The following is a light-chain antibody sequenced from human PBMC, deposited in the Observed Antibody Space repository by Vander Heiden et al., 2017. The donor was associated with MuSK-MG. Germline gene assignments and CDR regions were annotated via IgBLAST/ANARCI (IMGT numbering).Light chain of an antibody. J-gene: IGKJ3*01. V-gene: IGKV1-8*01. Sequence: AIRMTQSPSSFSASTGDRVTITCRASQGISSYLAWYQQKPGKAPKLLIYAASTLKSGVPSRFSGSGSGTDFTLTISCLQSEDFATYYCQQEDSYPNTFGHGTKVDIK. CDR1: QGISSY. CDR3: QQEDSYPNT. CDR2: AAS.